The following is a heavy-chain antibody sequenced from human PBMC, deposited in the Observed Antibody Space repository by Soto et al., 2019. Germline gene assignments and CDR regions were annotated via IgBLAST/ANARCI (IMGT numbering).Heavy chain of an antibody. CDR2: IYYSGST. CDR3: ARVWVYSSGWYVDY. CDR1: CGSISSYY. J-gene: IGHJ4*02. V-gene: IGHV4-59*01. Sequence: SETLSLTCTVSCGSISSYYWSWIRQPPGKGREWIGYIYYSGSTNYNPSLKSRVTISVDTSKSQFSLKLSSVTAADTAVYYCARVWVYSSGWYVDYWGQGTLVTVSS. D-gene: IGHD6-19*01.